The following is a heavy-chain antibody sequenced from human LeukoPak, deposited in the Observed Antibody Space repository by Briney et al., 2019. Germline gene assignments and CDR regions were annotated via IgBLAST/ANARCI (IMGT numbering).Heavy chain of an antibody. Sequence: SETPSLTCAVYGGSFSGYYWSWIRQPPGKGLEWIGEINHSGSTNYNPSLKSRVTISVDTSKNQFSLKLSSVTAADTAVYYCARDKRRTGYYTLVYFDYWGQGTLVTVSS. CDR2: INHSGST. CDR3: ARDKRRTGYYTLVYFDY. J-gene: IGHJ4*02. CDR1: GGSFSGYY. D-gene: IGHD3/OR15-3a*01. V-gene: IGHV4-34*01.